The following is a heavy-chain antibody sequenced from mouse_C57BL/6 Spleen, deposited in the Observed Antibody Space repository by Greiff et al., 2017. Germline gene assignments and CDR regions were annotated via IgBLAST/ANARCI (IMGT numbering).Heavy chain of an antibody. CDR2: IYPSDSET. CDR3: ASRDGSSYIDY. CDR1: GYTFTSYW. J-gene: IGHJ2*01. D-gene: IGHD1-1*01. Sequence: QVHVKQSGAELVRPGSSVKLSCKASGYTFTSYWMDWVKQRPGQGLEWIGNIYPSDSETHYNQKFKDKATLTVDKSSSTAYMQLSSLTSEDSAVYYCASRDGSSYIDYGGQGTTLTVSS. V-gene: IGHV1-61*01.